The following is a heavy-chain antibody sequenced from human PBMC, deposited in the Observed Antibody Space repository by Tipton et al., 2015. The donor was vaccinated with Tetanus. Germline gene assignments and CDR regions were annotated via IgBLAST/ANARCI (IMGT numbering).Heavy chain of an antibody. CDR2: INYDGST. Sequence: LRLSCAVYGGTFNNYFWTWIRQPPGKGLEWIGEINYDGSTNYSPSLKSRVTLSLDTTKKQVSLKLSSVTAADTAVYYCARGDYYGSGTSDVWGHGASVTVPS. CDR1: GGTFNNYF. D-gene: IGHD3-10*01. J-gene: IGHJ6*02. CDR3: ARGDYYGSGTSDV. V-gene: IGHV4-34*01.